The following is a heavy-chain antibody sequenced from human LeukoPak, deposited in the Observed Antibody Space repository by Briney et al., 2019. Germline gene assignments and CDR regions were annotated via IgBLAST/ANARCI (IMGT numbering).Heavy chain of an antibody. CDR2: ISSSSSYI. J-gene: IGHJ3*02. D-gene: IGHD2-15*01. V-gene: IGHV3-21*01. CDR1: GFTFRSYS. CDR3: ARDLMSGGQAFDI. Sequence: GGSLRLSCAASGFTFRSYSMNWVRQAPGKGLEWVSSISSSSSYIYYADSVKGRFTISRDNAKNSLYLQMNSLRAEDTAVYYCARDLMSGGQAFDIWGQGTMVTVSS.